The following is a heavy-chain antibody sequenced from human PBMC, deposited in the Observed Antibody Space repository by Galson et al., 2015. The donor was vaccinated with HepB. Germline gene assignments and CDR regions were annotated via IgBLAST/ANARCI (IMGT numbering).Heavy chain of an antibody. CDR2: ISGSASYI. J-gene: IGHJ6*02. D-gene: IGHD4-17*01. CDR3: AKVKVRRYGDYSEEGYYYGMDV. V-gene: IGHV3-23*01. Sequence: SLRLSCAASGFSFRSYVLTWVRQAPGKGLEWVSGISGSASYIYYADSVKGRFIISRDNSKNTLYLQMNSLRADDTAVYYRAKVKVRRYGDYSEEGYYYGMDVWGQGTTVTVSS. CDR1: GFSFRSYV.